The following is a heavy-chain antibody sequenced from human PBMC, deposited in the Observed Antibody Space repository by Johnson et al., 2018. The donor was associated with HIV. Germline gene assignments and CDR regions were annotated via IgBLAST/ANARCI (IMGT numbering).Heavy chain of an antibody. V-gene: IGHV3-30*02. J-gene: IGHJ3*02. Sequence: QVQLVESGGGVVQPGGSLRLSCAASGFTFSSYGMHWVRQAPGKGLEWVAFIRYDGSNKYYVDSVKGRFTISRDNSKNTLYLQMNSLRAEDTAVYYCAKDLYYDSSGYYYLTGGDAFDIWGQGTMVTVSS. CDR2: IRYDGSNK. CDR1: GFTFSSYG. CDR3: AKDLYYDSSGYYYLTGGDAFDI. D-gene: IGHD3-22*01.